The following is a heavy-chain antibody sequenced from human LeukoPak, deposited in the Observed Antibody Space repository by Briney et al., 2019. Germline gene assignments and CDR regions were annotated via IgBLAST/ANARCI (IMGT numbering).Heavy chain of an antibody. J-gene: IGHJ4*02. Sequence: PGGSLRLSCEASGFTFSSYEMNWVRQAPGKGLEWVSYISSSGSTIHYADSLKGRFTISRDNAKNSLYLQMNSLRAEDTAVYYCAREEGIDWNDLLWGQGTLVTVSS. D-gene: IGHD1-1*01. CDR2: ISSSGSTI. CDR3: AREEGIDWNDLL. V-gene: IGHV3-48*03. CDR1: GFTFSSYE.